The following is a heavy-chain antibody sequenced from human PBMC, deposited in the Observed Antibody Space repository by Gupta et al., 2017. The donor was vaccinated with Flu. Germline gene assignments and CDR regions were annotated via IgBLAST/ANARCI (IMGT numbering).Heavy chain of an antibody. V-gene: IGHV4-39*01. J-gene: IGHJ4*02. D-gene: IGHD4-17*01. CDR3: ARPQTVTTESYY. Sequence: QLQLQESGPGLVKPSETLSLTCTVSGGSISSSSYYWGWIRQPPGKGLEWIGSIYYSGSTYYNPSLKSRVTISVDTSKNQFSLKLSSVTAADTAVYYCARPQTVTTESYYWGQGTLVTVSS. CDR2: IYYSGST. CDR1: GGSISSSSYY.